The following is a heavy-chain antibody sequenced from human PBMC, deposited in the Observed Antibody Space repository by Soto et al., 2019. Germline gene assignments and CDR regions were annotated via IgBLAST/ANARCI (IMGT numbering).Heavy chain of an antibody. V-gene: IGHV4-59*08. D-gene: IGHD6-13*01. CDR2: IYYSGST. J-gene: IGHJ5*02. Sequence: PETLSLTCTVSGGSISSYYWSWIRQPPGKGLEWIGYIYYSGSTNYNPSLKSRVTISVDTSKNQFSLKLSSVTAADTAVYYCARAKAPLYSSSWYWFDPWGQGTLVTVSS. CDR3: ARAKAPLYSSSWYWFDP. CDR1: GGSISSYY.